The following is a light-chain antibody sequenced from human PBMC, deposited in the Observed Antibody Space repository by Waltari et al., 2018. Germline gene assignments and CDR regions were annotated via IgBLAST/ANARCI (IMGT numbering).Light chain of an antibody. Sequence: EIVLTQSPGTLSLSPGERATLSCRASQSLTKKYLAWYQQKPGQAPRLLIYGASSRAAGIPGRFSGSGSGTDFTLTISRLEPEDFAVYYCQQYGSSVMYTFGQGTKLEIK. CDR2: GAS. J-gene: IGKJ2*01. V-gene: IGKV3-20*01. CDR1: QSLTKKY. CDR3: QQYGSSVMYT.